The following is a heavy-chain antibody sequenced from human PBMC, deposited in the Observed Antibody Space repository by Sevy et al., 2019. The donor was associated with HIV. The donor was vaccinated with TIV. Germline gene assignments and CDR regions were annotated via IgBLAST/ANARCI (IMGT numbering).Heavy chain of an antibody. Sequence: GGSLRLSCVVSGIIFTTSGMHWVRQAPGKGLEWVAVISYHGRDKFYADSVKGRATISRDNSKNILYLEMNSLRTEDTAVYYCAKDFTGYNGMDVSGQGTLVTVSS. J-gene: IGHJ6*02. V-gene: IGHV3-30*18. CDR1: GIIFTTSG. CDR2: ISYHGRDK. CDR3: AKDFTGYNGMDV. D-gene: IGHD1-1*01.